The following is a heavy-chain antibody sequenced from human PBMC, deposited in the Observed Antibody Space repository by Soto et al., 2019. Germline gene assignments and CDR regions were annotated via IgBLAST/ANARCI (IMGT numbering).Heavy chain of an antibody. CDR3: ARSGQIAAAGYDY. CDR2: INPNSGGT. Sequence: SMKGSFKSAGYTFTGYYMHCVRHAPGQGLEWMGWINPNSGGTNYAQKFQGRVTMTRDTSISTAYMELSRLRSDDTAVYYCARSGQIAAAGYDYWGQGTLVTVSS. CDR1: GYTFTGYY. V-gene: IGHV1-2*02. J-gene: IGHJ4*02. D-gene: IGHD6-13*01.